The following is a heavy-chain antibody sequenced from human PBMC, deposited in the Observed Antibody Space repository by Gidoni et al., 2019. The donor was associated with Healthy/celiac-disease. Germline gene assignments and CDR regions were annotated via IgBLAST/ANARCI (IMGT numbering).Heavy chain of an antibody. CDR2: IYYSGST. V-gene: IGHV4-59*01. CDR3: ARDGAYGDSFDY. CDR1: GGSISSYY. Sequence: QVQLQESGPGLVKPSETLSLTCTVSGGSISSYYWSWIRHPPGKGLEWIGYIYYSGSTNYNPSLKSRVTISVDTSKNQFSLKLSSVTAADTAVYYCARDGAYGDSFDYWGQGTLVTVSS. D-gene: IGHD4-17*01. J-gene: IGHJ4*02.